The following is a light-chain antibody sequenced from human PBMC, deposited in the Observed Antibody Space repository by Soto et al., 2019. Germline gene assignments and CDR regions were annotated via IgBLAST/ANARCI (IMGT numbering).Light chain of an antibody. J-gene: IGLJ1*01. CDR3: SAWDASLNGYV. Sequence: QSVLTQPPSASGTPRQRLTISCSGSSSNIGSKTVNWYQQLPGTAPKLLIYSNYQRPSGVPDRFSGSKSGTSASLAISGLQSDDEADYYCSAWDASLNGYVFGTGTKVTVL. CDR1: SSNIGSKT. V-gene: IGLV1-44*01. CDR2: SNY.